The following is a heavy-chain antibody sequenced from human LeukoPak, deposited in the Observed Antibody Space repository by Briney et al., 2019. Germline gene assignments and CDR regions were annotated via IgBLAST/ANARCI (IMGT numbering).Heavy chain of an antibody. CDR3: ARYLHISAPFDV. CDR1: GGSISSYY. D-gene: IGHD2-21*01. V-gene: IGHV4-59*01. J-gene: IGHJ4*02. CDR2: IYYSEST. Sequence: SETLSLTCTVSGGSISSYYWSWIRQPPGKGLEWIGYIYYSESTNYNPSLKSRVTISVDTSKNQFSLKLSSVTAADTAVYYCARYLHISAPFDVWGQGTLVTASS.